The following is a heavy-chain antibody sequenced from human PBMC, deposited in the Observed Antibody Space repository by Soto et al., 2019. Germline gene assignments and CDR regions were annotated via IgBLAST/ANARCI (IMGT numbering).Heavy chain of an antibody. V-gene: IGHV4-31*02. D-gene: IGHD5-12*01. Sequence: WTWIRQRPGKGLEWIGYIYYSGSTYYSPSLKSRLSISLDTSKNQFSLRLSSVTAADTAMYYCARARLRAVYAFDIWGQGTMVTFSS. CDR2: IYYSGST. J-gene: IGHJ3*02. CDR3: ARARLRAVYAFDI.